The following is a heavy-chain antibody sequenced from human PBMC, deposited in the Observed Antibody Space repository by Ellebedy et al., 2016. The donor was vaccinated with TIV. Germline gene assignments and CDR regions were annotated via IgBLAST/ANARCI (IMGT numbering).Heavy chain of an antibody. Sequence: SETLSLXCAVSGGSISSSNWWSWVRQPPGKGLEWIGEIYHSGSTNYNPSLKSRVTISVDKSKNQFSLKLSSVTAADTAVYYCARAAPILIVGATTGDAFDIWGQGTMVTVSS. J-gene: IGHJ3*02. CDR1: GGSISSSNW. CDR3: ARAAPILIVGATTGDAFDI. V-gene: IGHV4-4*02. D-gene: IGHD1-26*01. CDR2: IYHSGST.